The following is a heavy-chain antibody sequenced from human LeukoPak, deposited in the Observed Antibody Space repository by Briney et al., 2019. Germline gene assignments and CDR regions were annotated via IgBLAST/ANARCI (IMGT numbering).Heavy chain of an antibody. V-gene: IGHV4-59*01. CDR1: GGSISGYY. Sequence: SETLSLTRTVSGGSISGYYWSWIRQPPGKGLGWIGYIYYSGSTNYNPSLKSRVTISVDTFKNQFSLKLSSVTAADTAVYYCARHKAIAAPFDYWGQGTLVTVSS. D-gene: IGHD6-13*01. J-gene: IGHJ4*02. CDR3: ARHKAIAAPFDY. CDR2: IYYSGST.